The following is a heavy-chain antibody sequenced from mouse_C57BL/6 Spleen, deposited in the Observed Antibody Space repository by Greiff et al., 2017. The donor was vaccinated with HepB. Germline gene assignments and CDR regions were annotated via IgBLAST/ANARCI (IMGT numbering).Heavy chain of an antibody. CDR2: IYPRSGNT. CDR1: GYTFTSYG. D-gene: IGHD1-1*01. CDR3: ARDYYGSSYGRGHFDY. J-gene: IGHJ2*01. Sequence: QVHVKQSGAELARPGASVKLSCKASGYTFTSYGISWVKQRTGQGLEWIGEIYPRSGNTYYNEKFKGKATLTADKSSSTAYMELRSLTSEDSAVYFCARDYYGSSYGRGHFDYWGQGTTLTVSS. V-gene: IGHV1-81*01.